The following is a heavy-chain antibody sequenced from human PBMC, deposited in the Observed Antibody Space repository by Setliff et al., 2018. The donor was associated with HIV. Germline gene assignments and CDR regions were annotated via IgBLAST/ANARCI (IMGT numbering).Heavy chain of an antibody. CDR2: IFHSGGI. CDR1: GYSISSGYY. J-gene: IGHJ4*02. D-gene: IGHD6-19*01. CDR3: ARGVRDNSGWSSYYFDY. V-gene: IGHV4-38-2*01. Sequence: KTSETLSLTCAVSGYSISSGYYWGWIRQPPGKGLEWVGSIFHSGGIYYNPSLKSRVTISGDTSKNKLSLKLTSVTAADTAVYYCARGVRDNSGWSSYYFDYWGQGTLITVSS.